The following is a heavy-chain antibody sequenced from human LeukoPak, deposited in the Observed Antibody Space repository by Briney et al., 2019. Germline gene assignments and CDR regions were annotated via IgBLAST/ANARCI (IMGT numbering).Heavy chain of an antibody. V-gene: IGHV3-64*01. Sequence: GGSLRLSCAASGFTFSSYAMHWVRQAPGKGLEYVSAISSNGGSTYYANSVKGRFTISRDNSKNTLYLQMGSLRAEDMAVYYCARHGYSYGWFSYYYYYMDVWGKGTTVTVSS. D-gene: IGHD5-18*01. CDR3: ARHGYSYGWFSYYYYYMDV. CDR2: ISSNGGST. J-gene: IGHJ6*03. CDR1: GFTFSSYA.